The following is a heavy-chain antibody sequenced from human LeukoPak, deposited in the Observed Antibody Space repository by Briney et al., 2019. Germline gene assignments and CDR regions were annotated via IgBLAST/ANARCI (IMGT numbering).Heavy chain of an antibody. CDR3: ARDLDYDILTGYYKGNPIDY. CDR2: ISAYNGNT. D-gene: IGHD3-9*01. Sequence: GSSVNVSCKAAGYTFSSYDINWVRQAPGQGLEWMGWISAYNGNTNYAQKIQGRVTMTTDTSTNTSYMELRSLRSDDTAVYYCARDLDYDILTGYYKGNPIDYWGQGTLVTVSS. V-gene: IGHV1-18*01. CDR1: GYTFSSYD. J-gene: IGHJ4*02.